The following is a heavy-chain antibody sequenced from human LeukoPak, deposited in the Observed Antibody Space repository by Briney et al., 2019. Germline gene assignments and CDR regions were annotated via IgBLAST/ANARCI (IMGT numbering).Heavy chain of an antibody. CDR2: INPNSGGT. Sequence: ASVKVSCKASGYTFTGYYMHWVRQAPGQGLERMGRINPNSGGTNYAQKFQGRVTMTRDTSISTAYMELSRLRSDDTAVYYCAREVRSTSCHFDYWGQGTLVTVSS. D-gene: IGHD2-2*01. CDR1: GYTFTGYY. V-gene: IGHV1-2*06. J-gene: IGHJ4*02. CDR3: AREVRSTSCHFDY.